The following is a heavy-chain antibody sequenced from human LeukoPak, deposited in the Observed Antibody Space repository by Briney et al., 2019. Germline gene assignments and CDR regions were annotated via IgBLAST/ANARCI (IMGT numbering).Heavy chain of an antibody. Sequence: SETLSLTCTVSGGSISSYYWCWIRQPPGKGLEWIGYIYYSGSTNYNPSLKSRVTISVDTSKNQFSLKLSSVTAADTAVYYCARESGYSSGWYSLVDYWGQGTLVTVSS. CDR2: IYYSGST. V-gene: IGHV4-59*01. CDR1: GGSISSYY. D-gene: IGHD6-19*01. J-gene: IGHJ4*02. CDR3: ARESGYSSGWYSLVDY.